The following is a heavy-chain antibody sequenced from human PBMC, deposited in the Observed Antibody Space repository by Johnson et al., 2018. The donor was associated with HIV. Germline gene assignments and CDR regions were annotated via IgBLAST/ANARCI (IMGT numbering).Heavy chain of an antibody. CDR1: GFTFSSYA. V-gene: IGHV3-23*04. CDR3: ANGGYSYGYDAFDI. Sequence: MQLVESGGGVVQPGRSLRLSCAASGFTFSSYAMHWVRQAPGKGLEWVSAISGSGGSTYYADSVKGRFTISRDNSNNTLYLQMNSLRAEDTAVYYCANGGYSYGYDAFDIWGQGTMVTVSS. D-gene: IGHD5-18*01. CDR2: ISGSGGST. J-gene: IGHJ3*02.